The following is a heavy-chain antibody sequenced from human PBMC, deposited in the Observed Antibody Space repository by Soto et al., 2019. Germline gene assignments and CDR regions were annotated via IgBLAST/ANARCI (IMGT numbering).Heavy chain of an antibody. CDR2: ISYDGSNK. CDR1: GSTFDSFG. Sequence: PLSLSCAASGSTFDSFGMHWVRQPSGNGLEWVAVISYDGSNKYYADSVKGRFTISRDNSKNTLYLQMNSLRAEDTAVYYCAKDSGFGAGEHYYYYYMDVWGKGTTVTVS. J-gene: IGHJ6*03. D-gene: IGHD2-21*01. V-gene: IGHV3-30*18. CDR3: AKDSGFGAGEHYYYYYMDV.